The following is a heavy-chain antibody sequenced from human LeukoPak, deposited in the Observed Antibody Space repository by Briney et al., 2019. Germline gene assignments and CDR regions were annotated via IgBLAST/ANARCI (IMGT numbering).Heavy chain of an antibody. J-gene: IGHJ4*02. CDR3: AKLMVGGLTKSPFDS. CDR2: IHWTGGIV. D-gene: IGHD3-10*01. V-gene: IGHV3-9*01. CDR1: GFTVSSNY. Sequence: GGSLRLSCAASGFTVSSNYMNWVRQAPGKGLEWISGIHWTGGIVAYAASVKGRFTISRDNAKNSLYLEMNSLKPEDTALYYCAKLMVGGLTKSPFDSWGQGTLVTVSS.